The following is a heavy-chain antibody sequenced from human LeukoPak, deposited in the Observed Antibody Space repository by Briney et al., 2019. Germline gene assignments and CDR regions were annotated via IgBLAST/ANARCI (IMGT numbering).Heavy chain of an antibody. D-gene: IGHD3-10*01. Sequence: ASVKVCCKVSGYTLTELSMHWVRQAPGKGLEWMGGFDPEDGETIYAQKFQGRVTMTEDTSTDTAYMELSSLRSEDTAVYYCATDSYMVRGALGDYWGQGTLVTVSS. V-gene: IGHV1-24*01. CDR3: ATDSYMVRGALGDY. J-gene: IGHJ4*02. CDR1: GYTLTELS. CDR2: FDPEDGET.